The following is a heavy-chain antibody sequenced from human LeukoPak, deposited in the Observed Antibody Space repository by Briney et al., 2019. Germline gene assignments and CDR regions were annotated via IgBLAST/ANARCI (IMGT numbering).Heavy chain of an antibody. V-gene: IGHV3-30-3*01. CDR3: ARSSYYYDSSGYYFDY. D-gene: IGHD3-22*01. CDR2: ISYDGSNK. J-gene: IGHJ4*02. Sequence: GRSLRLSCAASGFTFSSYATHWVRQAPGKGLEWVAVISYDGSNKYYADSVKGRFTISRDNSKNTLYLQMNSLRAEDTAVYYCARSSYYYDSSGYYFDYWGQGTRVTVSS. CDR1: GFTFSSYA.